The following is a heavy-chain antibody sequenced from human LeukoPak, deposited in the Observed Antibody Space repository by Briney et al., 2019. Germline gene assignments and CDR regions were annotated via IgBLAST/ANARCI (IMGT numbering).Heavy chain of an antibody. V-gene: IGHV1-18*01. Sequence: ASVKVFCKAFNYTFTSCGISWVRQAPGKGLVWMAWISPYNGGTLYSAKLQGRVTLTRDTTTDTAYMELTSLKSDDTAVYYCARDLSKLDYWGQGTLVSVSS. CDR1: NYTFTSCG. D-gene: IGHD2-2*01. CDR2: ISPYNGGT. J-gene: IGHJ4*02. CDR3: ARDLSKLDY.